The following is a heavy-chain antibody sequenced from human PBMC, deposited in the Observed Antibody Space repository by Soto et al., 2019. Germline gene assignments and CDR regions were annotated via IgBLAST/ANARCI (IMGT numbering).Heavy chain of an antibody. CDR2: IYPGDSDT. CDR1: GYSFTSYW. V-gene: IGHV5-51*01. CDR3: ARLGYSYDPYYYDMDV. D-gene: IGHD5-18*01. Sequence: GESLKISCKGSGYSFTSYWIGWVRQMPGKGLEWMGIIYPGDSDTRYSPSFQGQVTISADKSISTAYLQWSSLKASDTAMYYCARLGYSYDPYYYDMDVWGQGTTVTVSS. J-gene: IGHJ6*02.